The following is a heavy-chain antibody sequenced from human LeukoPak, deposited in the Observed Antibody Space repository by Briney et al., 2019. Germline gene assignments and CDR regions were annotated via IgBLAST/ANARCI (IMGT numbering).Heavy chain of an antibody. D-gene: IGHD3-3*01. V-gene: IGHV1-2*02. CDR3: AREAVTISALVRTQTTKRPHRFDP. Sequence: ASVKVSCKASGYTFTGYYMHWVRQAPGQGLEWMGWINPNSGGTNYAQKFQGRVTMTRDMSTNTVYMQLSSLRSEDTAVYYCAREAVTISALVRTQTTKRPHRFDPWGQGTLVTVSS. CDR2: INPNSGGT. CDR1: GYTFTGYY. J-gene: IGHJ5*02.